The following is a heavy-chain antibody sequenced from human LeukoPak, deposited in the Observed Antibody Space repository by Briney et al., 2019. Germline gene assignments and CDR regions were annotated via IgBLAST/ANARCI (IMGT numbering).Heavy chain of an antibody. V-gene: IGHV4-59*12. CDR1: GGSITYYH. CDR3: AREPTSGREPTSGRPLDY. J-gene: IGHJ4*02. Sequence: SETLSLTCTVSGGSITYYHWSWIRQPPGKGLEWIGYIYYSGSTNYNPSLKSRVTISVDTPKNQFSLNLTSVTAADTAVYYCAREPTSGREPTSGRPLDYWGQGTLVTVSS. CDR2: IYYSGST. D-gene: IGHD5-12*01.